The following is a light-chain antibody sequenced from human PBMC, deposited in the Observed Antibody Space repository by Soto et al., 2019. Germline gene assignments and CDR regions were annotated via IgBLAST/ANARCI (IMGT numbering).Light chain of an antibody. V-gene: IGKV3D-15*01. J-gene: IGKJ1*01. Sequence: EVVLTQSPGTLSLSPGEKASLSCRASQSTNYLTWYQQKPGQAPRLLIYGSSTRAPGTPDRFSGSGSRTEFTLTISSLQSVDFAVYSCQQYNNWPWTFGQGTKVDIK. CDR1: QSTNY. CDR3: QQYNNWPWT. CDR2: GSS.